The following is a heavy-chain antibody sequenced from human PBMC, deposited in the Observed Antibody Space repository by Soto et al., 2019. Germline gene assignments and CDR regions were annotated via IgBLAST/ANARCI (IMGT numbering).Heavy chain of an antibody. D-gene: IGHD3-22*01. J-gene: IGHJ5*02. CDR1: GFTVSSNY. CDR3: ARDLFYDRDLGGFVP. V-gene: IGHV3-53*01. CDR2: IHSGGST. Sequence: EVQLVESGGGLIQPGGSLILSCAASGFTVSSNYMSWVRQAPGKGLGWVSVIHSGGSTYYADSVKGRFTISSDNLKNTLYLQMNNLRADDTAVYYCARDLFYDRDLGGFVPWGQGTLVTVSS.